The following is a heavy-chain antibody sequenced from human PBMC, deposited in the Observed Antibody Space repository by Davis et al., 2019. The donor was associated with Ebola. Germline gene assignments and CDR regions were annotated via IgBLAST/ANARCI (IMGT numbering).Heavy chain of an antibody. D-gene: IGHD5-18*01. V-gene: IGHV3-74*01. Sequence: PGGSLRLSCAASGFSYSSYWMHWVRQAPGKGLVWVSRLNSDENSISYAGSVKGRFTISRDNAKNTLYLQMNSLRADDTAVYYCAKDSLSVDTAMVNYYYYYMDVWGKGTTVTVSS. CDR2: LNSDENSI. J-gene: IGHJ6*03. CDR3: AKDSLSVDTAMVNYYYYYMDV. CDR1: GFSYSSYW.